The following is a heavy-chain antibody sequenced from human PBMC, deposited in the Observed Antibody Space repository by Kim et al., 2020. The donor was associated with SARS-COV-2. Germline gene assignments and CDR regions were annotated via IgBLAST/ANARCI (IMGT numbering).Heavy chain of an antibody. CDR1: GFTFGDFA. D-gene: IGHD4-17*01. CDR3: SRDQGYYFGDYPGAF. Sequence: GGSLRLSCKGSGFTFGDFAMSWFRQAPGKGPEWVAFIRSERFGGTPEYAASVKGRFNISRDDSTSVTHLLMGSLKIEDTAIYFCSRDQGYYFGDYPGAFWGQGTPVTVSS. V-gene: IGHV3-49*03. CDR2: IRSERFGGTP. J-gene: IGHJ4*02.